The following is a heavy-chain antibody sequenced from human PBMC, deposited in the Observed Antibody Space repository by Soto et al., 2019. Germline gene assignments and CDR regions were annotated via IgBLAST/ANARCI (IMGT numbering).Heavy chain of an antibody. V-gene: IGHV1-69*04. Sequence: ASVKVSCKASGGTFSSYTISWVRQAPGQGLEWMGRIIPIRGIANYAQKFQGRVTMTADNSTSTAYMELTSLTSDDTAVYYCARDYFGSASQAIDCWAQGTLVTVSS. CDR2: IIPIRGIA. J-gene: IGHJ4*02. D-gene: IGHD3-10*01. CDR3: ARDYFGSASQAIDC. CDR1: GGTFSSYT.